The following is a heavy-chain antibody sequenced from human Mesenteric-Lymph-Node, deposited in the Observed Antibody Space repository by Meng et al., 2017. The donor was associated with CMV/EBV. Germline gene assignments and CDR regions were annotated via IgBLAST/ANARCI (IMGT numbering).Heavy chain of an antibody. CDR3: ARDIRTGISGWYFDL. V-gene: IGHV1-2*04. J-gene: IGHJ2*01. D-gene: IGHD7-27*01. Sequence: SGGTFSSYAISWVRQAPGQGLEWMGWINPNSGGTNYAQKFQGWVTMTRDTSISTAYMELSRLRSDDTAVYYCARDIRTGISGWYFDLWGRGTLVTVSS. CDR1: GGTFSSYA. CDR2: INPNSGGT.